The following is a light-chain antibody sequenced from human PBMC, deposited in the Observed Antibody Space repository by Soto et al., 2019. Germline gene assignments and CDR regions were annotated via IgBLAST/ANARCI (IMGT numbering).Light chain of an antibody. V-gene: IGKV2-28*01. CDR3: MQVLQTPLT. CDR1: QSLLHSNGYNY. J-gene: IGKJ4*01. CDR2: LGS. Sequence: IVMTQSPVSLSVTPGEPASISCRSSQSLLHSNGYNYLGWFLQKPGQSPQLLIYLGSGRASGVPDMFSGSGAGTYFTLNISRVEAEDVGVYYCMQVLQTPLTFGGGTKVEIK.